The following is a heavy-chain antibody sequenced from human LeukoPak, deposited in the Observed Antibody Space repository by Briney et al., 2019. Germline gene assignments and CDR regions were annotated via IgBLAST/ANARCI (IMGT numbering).Heavy chain of an antibody. CDR1: GGSFSGYY. CDR3: ARLLNFWSGYYTKYYFDY. CDR2: INHSGST. Sequence: KSSETLSLTCAVYGGSFSGYYWSWIRQPPGKGLEWIGEINHSGSTNYNPSLKSRVTTSVDTSKNQFSLKLSSVTAADTAVYYCARLLNFWSGYYTKYYFDYWGQGTLVTVSS. V-gene: IGHV4-34*01. J-gene: IGHJ4*02. D-gene: IGHD3-3*01.